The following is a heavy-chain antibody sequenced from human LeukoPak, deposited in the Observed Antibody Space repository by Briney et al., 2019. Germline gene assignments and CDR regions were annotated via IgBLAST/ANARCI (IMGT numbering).Heavy chain of an antibody. CDR2: ISSSSSYI. CDR3: ARGLQLIWHDVI. D-gene: IGHD2-2*01. J-gene: IGHJ4*02. Sequence: GGSLRLSCAASGFTFSSYSMNWVRQAPGKGLEWVSSISSSSSYIYYADSVKVRFTISRDNAKNSLYLQMNSLRAEDTAVYYCARGLQLIWHDVIWGQGTLVTVSS. V-gene: IGHV3-21*01. CDR1: GFTFSSYS.